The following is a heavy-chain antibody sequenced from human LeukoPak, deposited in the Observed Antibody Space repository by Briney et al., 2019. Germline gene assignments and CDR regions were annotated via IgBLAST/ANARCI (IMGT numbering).Heavy chain of an antibody. CDR1: GYSFTSYW. D-gene: IGHD2-15*01. CDR2: IYPGDSDT. V-gene: IGHV5-51*01. J-gene: IGHJ1*01. Sequence: GESLKISCKGSGYSFTSYWIGWVRPMPGKGLEWMGIIYPGDSDTRYSPSFQGQVTISADKSISTAYLQWSSLKALDTAMYYCARLYSQGGYCSGGSCYPAYFQHWGQGTLVTISS. CDR3: ARLYSQGGYCSGGSCYPAYFQH.